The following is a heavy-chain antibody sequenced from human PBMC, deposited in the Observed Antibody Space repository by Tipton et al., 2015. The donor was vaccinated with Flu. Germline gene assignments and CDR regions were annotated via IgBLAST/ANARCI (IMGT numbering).Heavy chain of an antibody. CDR2: IYTSGST. J-gene: IGHJ5*02. V-gene: IGHV4-4*07. D-gene: IGHD6-13*01. CDR3: ARSLSGMIAAAGVNWFDP. CDR1: GGSISSYY. Sequence: TLSLTCTVSGGSISSYYWSWIRQPAGKGLEWIGRIYTSGSTNYNPSLKSRVTMSVDTSKNQFSLKLSSVTAADTAVYYCARSLSGMIAAAGVNWFDPWGQGTLVTVSS.